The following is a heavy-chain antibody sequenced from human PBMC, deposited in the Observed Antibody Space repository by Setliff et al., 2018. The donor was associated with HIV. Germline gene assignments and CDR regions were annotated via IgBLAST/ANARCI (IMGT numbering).Heavy chain of an antibody. CDR2: INHSGRT. CDR1: GGSFSGYC. D-gene: IGHD6-13*01. J-gene: IGHJ6*03. CDR3: VRVSCSSWYSIPRNYYYSMDV. Sequence: SETLSLTCAVHGGSFSGYCWSWIRQPPGKGLEWIGEINHSGRTKYNPSLKSRVTTSVDTSTNQFSLRLSSVTAADTAVYYCVRVSCSSWYSIPRNYYYSMDVCGEGTTVTVSS. V-gene: IGHV4-34*01.